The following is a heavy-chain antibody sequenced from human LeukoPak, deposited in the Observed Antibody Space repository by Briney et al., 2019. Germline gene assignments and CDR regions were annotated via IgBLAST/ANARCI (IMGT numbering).Heavy chain of an antibody. V-gene: IGHV3-7*01. D-gene: IGHD1-7*01. CDR3: ARGWNYAFRFDY. J-gene: IGHJ4*02. Sequence: PGGSLRLSCAASGFTVSSNYMSWVRQAPGKGLEWVAHIKQDGSEKYYVDSVKGRFTISRDNAKNLLYLQMNSLGAEDTAMYYCARGWNYAFRFDYWGQGTLVTVSS. CDR2: IKQDGSEK. CDR1: GFTVSSNY.